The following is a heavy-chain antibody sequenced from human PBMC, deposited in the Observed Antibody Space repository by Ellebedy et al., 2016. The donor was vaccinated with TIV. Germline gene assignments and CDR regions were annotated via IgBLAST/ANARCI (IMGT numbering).Heavy chain of an antibody. CDR3: ARDKVVSRPYCTNGVCWGVHSWFDP. V-gene: IGHV1-3*01. CDR1: GYTFTSYA. CDR2: INAGNGNT. D-gene: IGHD2-8*01. Sequence: AASVKVSCKASGYTFTSYAMHWVRQAPGQRLEWMGWINAGNGNTKYSQKFQGRVTITRDTSASTAYMELSSLRSEDTAVYYCARDKVVSRPYCTNGVCWGVHSWFDPWGQGTLVTVSS. J-gene: IGHJ5*02.